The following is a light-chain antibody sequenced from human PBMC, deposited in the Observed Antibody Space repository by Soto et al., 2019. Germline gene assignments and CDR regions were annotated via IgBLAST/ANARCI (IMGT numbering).Light chain of an antibody. J-gene: IGLJ3*02. V-gene: IGLV2-14*01. CDR3: SSYTSSDTLV. CDR1: SNDVGDYNY. CDR2: DVS. Sequence: QSALTQAASVSGSPGQSITISCTGTSNDVGDYNYVSWYQQHPGKAPKLIIYDVSNRPSGVSNRFSGSKSGNTASLTISGLQAEDEADYYCSSYTSSDTLVFGGGTKLTVL.